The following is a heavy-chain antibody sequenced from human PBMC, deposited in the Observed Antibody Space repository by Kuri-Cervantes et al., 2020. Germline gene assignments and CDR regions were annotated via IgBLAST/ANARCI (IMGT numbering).Heavy chain of an antibody. D-gene: IGHD3-3*01. CDR2: ICGSGGST. V-gene: IGHV3-23*01. CDR3: AKRSVRFLEWLSAEFDY. J-gene: IGHJ4*02. CDR1: GLTFNKFA. Sequence: LSLTCEGSGLTFNKFALHWVRQAPGKGLEWVSAICGSGGSTYYADSVKGRFTISRDNSKNTPYLQMNSLRAEDTAVYYCAKRSVRFLEWLSAEFDYWGQGTLVTVSS.